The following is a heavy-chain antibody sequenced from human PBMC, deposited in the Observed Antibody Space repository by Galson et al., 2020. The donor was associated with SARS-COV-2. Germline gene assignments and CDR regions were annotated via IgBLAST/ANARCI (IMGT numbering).Heavy chain of an antibody. Sequence: GESLKISCKVSGYTLTELSMHWVRQAPGKGLEWMGGFDPEDGETIYAQKFQGRVTMTEDTSTDTAYMELSSLRSEDTAVDYCATGPPVGATPNWFDPWGQGTLVTVSS. CDR3: ATGPPVGATPNWFDP. J-gene: IGHJ5*02. D-gene: IGHD1-26*01. CDR2: FDPEDGET. CDR1: GYTLTELS. V-gene: IGHV1-24*01.